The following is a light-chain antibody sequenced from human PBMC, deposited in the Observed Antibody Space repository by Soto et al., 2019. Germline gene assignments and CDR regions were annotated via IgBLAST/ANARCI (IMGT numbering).Light chain of an antibody. Sequence: QSVLTQPASVSGSPGQSITISCTGTSSDVGGYNYVSWYQQHPGKAPKLMIYEVSNRPSGVSTRFSGSKSGNTASLTISGLQPEDEADYYCSSYTSSSTWVFGGGTK. J-gene: IGLJ3*02. CDR1: SSDVGGYNY. CDR3: SSYTSSSTWV. CDR2: EVS. V-gene: IGLV2-14*01.